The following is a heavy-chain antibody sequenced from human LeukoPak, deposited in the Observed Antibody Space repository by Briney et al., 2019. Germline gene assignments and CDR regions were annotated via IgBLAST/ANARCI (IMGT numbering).Heavy chain of an antibody. CDR3: AKSHCGRFSCSRVDY. V-gene: IGHV3-30-3*01. Sequence: GGSLRLSCAASGFTFSSYAMHWVRQAPGKGLEWVAVISYDGSNKYYADSVKGRFTISRDNSKNTVFLQMNSLRVEDTAVYYCAKSHCGRFSCSRVDYWGQGTLVTVSS. J-gene: IGHJ4*02. D-gene: IGHD2-21*01. CDR2: ISYDGSNK. CDR1: GFTFSSYA.